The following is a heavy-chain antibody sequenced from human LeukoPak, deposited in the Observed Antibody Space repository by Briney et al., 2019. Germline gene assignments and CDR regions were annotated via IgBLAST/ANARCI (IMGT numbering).Heavy chain of an antibody. J-gene: IGHJ6*02. V-gene: IGHV3-23*01. Sequence: GGSLRLSCAASGFTFSSYGIPWVRQAPGKGLEWVSTISATGGSTYYADSVKGRFTISRDNAKNSLYLQMNSLRAEDTALYYCARQLELLYYYGMDVWGQGTTVTVSS. D-gene: IGHD1-7*01. CDR3: ARQLELLYYYGMDV. CDR1: GFTFSSYG. CDR2: ISATGGST.